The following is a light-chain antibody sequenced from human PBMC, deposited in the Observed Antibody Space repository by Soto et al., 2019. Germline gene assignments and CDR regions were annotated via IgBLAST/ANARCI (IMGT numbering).Light chain of an antibody. V-gene: IGLV4-69*01. CDR1: SGHSSYA. J-gene: IGLJ2*01. Sequence: QAVVTQSPSASASLGASVKLICTLSSGHSSYAVAWHQQQPEKGPRYLMKVNSDGSHPKGDGIPDRFSGSSSGAERYLTISSLQSEDEADYYCQTWGTGIVVFGGGTKVTVL. CDR2: VNSDGSH. CDR3: QTWGTGIVV.